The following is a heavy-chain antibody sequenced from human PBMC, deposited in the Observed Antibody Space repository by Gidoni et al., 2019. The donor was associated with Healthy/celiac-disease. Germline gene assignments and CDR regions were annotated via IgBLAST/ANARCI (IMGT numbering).Heavy chain of an antibody. D-gene: IGHD3-3*01. CDR1: CFTFSSYA. V-gene: IGHV3-23*01. Sequence: EVQLLESGGGLVQPGWSLRLSCSASCFTFSSYAMRWVRQAPGQGLEWVSAIRGSGGSTYYADSVKGRLTISRDNAKNTLYLQMNSLRAEDTAVYYCAKGTNDFWSGYYPASGAFDIWGQGTMVTVSS. J-gene: IGHJ3*02. CDR3: AKGTNDFWSGYYPASGAFDI. CDR2: IRGSGGST.